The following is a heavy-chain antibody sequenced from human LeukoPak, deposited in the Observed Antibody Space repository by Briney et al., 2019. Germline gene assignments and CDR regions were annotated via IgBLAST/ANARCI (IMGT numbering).Heavy chain of an antibody. CDR2: IYYRGGT. J-gene: IGHJ6*03. V-gene: IGHV4-59*01. Sequence: PSETLSLTCNVSGASITDAYWSWLRQPPGKGLEWIGYIYYRGGTNYNPSLKSRVTISVDTSKNQFFLKLSSVTAADTAVYYCAREGYYYMDVWGKGTTVTVSS. CDR1: GASITDAY. CDR3: AREGYYYMDV.